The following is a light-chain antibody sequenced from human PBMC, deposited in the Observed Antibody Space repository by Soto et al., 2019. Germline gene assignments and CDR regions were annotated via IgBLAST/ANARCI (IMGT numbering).Light chain of an antibody. CDR1: QDISNH. CDR3: QQYVNALT. J-gene: IGKJ4*01. CDR2: DAS. V-gene: IGKV1-33*01. Sequence: DIQMTQSPSSLSASAGDRVTITCQASQDISNHLNWYQQKAGKAPKLLINDASNLEAGVPARFSGSGAGKDFTLTISSLQQEDIATYCCQQYVNALTFGGGTKVEIK.